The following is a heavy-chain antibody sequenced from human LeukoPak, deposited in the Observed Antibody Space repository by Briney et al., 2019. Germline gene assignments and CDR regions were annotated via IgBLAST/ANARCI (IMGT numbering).Heavy chain of an antibody. CDR2: ISGSGGST. CDR3: AKDERSVWFGELLPQSDY. V-gene: IGHV3-23*01. Sequence: PGGSLRLSCAASGFTFSRYAMSWVRQARGKGLEWVSAISGSGGSTYYADSVKGRFTISRDNSKNTLYLQMISLRAEDTAVYYCAKDERSVWFGELLPQSDYWGQGTLVTVSS. J-gene: IGHJ4*02. D-gene: IGHD3-10*01. CDR1: GFTFSRYA.